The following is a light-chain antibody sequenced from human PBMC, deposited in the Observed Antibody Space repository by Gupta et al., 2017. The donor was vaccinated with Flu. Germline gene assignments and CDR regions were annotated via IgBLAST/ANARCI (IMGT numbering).Light chain of an antibody. V-gene: IGKV3-11*01. CDR3: QQRNNWPLT. Sequence: GERATLSCRASQSVSSYLACYQQKPGQAHRLLIYDASNSATGIPARFSGSGSGTDVTLTISSLEPEDFAGYYCQQRNNWPLTFGGGTKVEIK. CDR1: QSVSSY. J-gene: IGKJ4*01. CDR2: DAS.